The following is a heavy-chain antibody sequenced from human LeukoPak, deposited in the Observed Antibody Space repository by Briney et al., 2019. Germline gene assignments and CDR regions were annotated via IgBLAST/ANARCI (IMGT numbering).Heavy chain of an antibody. CDR1: GGSFSGYY. Sequence: SENLSLTCAVYGGSFSGYYWSWIRQPPGKGLEWIGEINHSGSTNYNPSLKSRVTISVDTSKNQFSLKLSSVTAADTAVYYCARHPSLRRIDYWGQGTLVTVSS. D-gene: IGHD4-17*01. CDR2: INHSGST. J-gene: IGHJ4*02. V-gene: IGHV4-34*01. CDR3: ARHPSLRRIDY.